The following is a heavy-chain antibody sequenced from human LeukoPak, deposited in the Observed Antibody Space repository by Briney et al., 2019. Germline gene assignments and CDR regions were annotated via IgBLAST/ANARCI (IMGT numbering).Heavy chain of an antibody. CDR3: ASGPDYYDSSGYNDY. V-gene: IGHV4-39*07. D-gene: IGHD3-22*01. J-gene: IGHJ4*02. CDR2: IYYSGST. Sequence: SETLSLTCTVSGGSISSSSYYWGWIRQPPGKGLEWIGSIYYSGSTYYNPSLKSRVTISVDTSKNQFSLKLSSVTAADTAVYYCASGPDYYDSSGYNDYWGQGTLVTVSS. CDR1: GGSISSSSYY.